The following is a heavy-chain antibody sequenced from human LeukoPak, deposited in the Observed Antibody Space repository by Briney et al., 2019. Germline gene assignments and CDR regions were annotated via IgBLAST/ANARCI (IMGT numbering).Heavy chain of an antibody. Sequence: PSETLSLTCSVSGDSMSDSYWSWIRQPAGKGLEWIGRIYSSGISNYNPSLKSRVTLSVDTSNNQFSLTLRSVTAADTAVYHCARDVRSHNGPGGYYYYYMDVWGKGTTVTVSS. V-gene: IGHV4-4*07. CDR2: IYSSGIS. J-gene: IGHJ6*03. CDR1: GDSMSDSY. D-gene: IGHD2-8*01. CDR3: ARDVRSHNGPGGYYYYYMDV.